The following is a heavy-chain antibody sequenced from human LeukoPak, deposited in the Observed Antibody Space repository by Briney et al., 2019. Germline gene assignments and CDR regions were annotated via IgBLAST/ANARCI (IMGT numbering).Heavy chain of an antibody. CDR2: INHSGST. J-gene: IGHJ4*02. V-gene: IGHV4-34*01. D-gene: IGHD1-26*01. CDR3: ARRQLRGALYYFDY. Sequence: PSETLSLTCTVSGCSISSYYWSWIRQPPGKGLEWIGEINHSGSTNYNPSLKSRVTISVDTSKNQFSLKLSSVTAADTAVYYCARRQLRGALYYFDYWGQGTLVTVSS. CDR1: GCSISSYY.